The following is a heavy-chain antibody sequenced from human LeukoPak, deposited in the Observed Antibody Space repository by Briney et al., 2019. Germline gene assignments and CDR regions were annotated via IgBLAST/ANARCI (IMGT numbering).Heavy chain of an antibody. Sequence: ASVKVSCTASGYTFTIYDINWVRQATGQGLEWMGWMNPNSGNTGYAQKSQGRVTMTRNTSISTAYMELSSLRSEDTAVYYCARGSTDDFWSGYYKYYFDYWGQGTLVTVSS. J-gene: IGHJ4*02. CDR1: GYTFTIYD. CDR3: ARGSTDDFWSGYYKYYFDY. D-gene: IGHD3-3*01. CDR2: MNPNSGNT. V-gene: IGHV1-8*01.